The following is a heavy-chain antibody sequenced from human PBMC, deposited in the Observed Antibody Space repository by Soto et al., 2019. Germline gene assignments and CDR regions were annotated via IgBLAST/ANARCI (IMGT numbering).Heavy chain of an antibody. CDR2: IWYDGSNK. J-gene: IGHJ6*02. Sequence: GSLRLSCAASGFTFSSYGMHWVRQAPGKGLEWVAVIWYDGSNKYYADSVKGRFTISRDNSKNTLYLQMNSLRAEDTAVYYCARDLYGGNSPTYYYYGMDVWGQGTTVTVSS. D-gene: IGHD2-21*02. CDR3: ARDLYGGNSPTYYYYGMDV. V-gene: IGHV3-33*01. CDR1: GFTFSSYG.